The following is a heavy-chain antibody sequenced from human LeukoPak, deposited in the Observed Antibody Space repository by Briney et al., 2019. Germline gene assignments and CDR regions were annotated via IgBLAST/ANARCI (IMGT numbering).Heavy chain of an antibody. D-gene: IGHD1-26*01. Sequence: SETLSLTCTVSGGSISSSSYYWGWIRQPPGKGLEWIGSIYYSGSTYYNPSLKSRVTISVDTSKNQFSLKLSSVTAADTAVYYCARDPRGWELQPRNYFDYWGQGTLVTVSS. V-gene: IGHV4-39*07. J-gene: IGHJ4*02. CDR2: IYYSGST. CDR1: GGSISSSSYY. CDR3: ARDPRGWELQPRNYFDY.